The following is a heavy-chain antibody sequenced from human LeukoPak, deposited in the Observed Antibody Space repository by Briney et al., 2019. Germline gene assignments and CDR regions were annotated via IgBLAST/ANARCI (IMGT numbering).Heavy chain of an antibody. CDR3: ARDRYYVLDY. CDR1: GFSFNSYA. J-gene: IGHJ4*02. V-gene: IGHV3-23*01. D-gene: IGHD3-10*02. Sequence: GGSLRLSCAVSGFSFNSYAMAWVRQAPGRGLEWISAISGTGTRTYYSDSVKGRFTISRDNAKNTLYLQMNSLRAEDTAVYYCARDRYYVLDYWGQGILVTVSS. CDR2: ISGTGTRT.